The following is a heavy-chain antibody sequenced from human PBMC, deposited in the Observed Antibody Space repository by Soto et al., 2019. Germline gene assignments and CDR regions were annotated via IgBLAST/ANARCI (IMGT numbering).Heavy chain of an antibody. CDR1: GFTFSSYG. CDR2: IWYDGSNK. V-gene: IGHV3-33*01. Sequence: SLRLSCAASGFTFSSYGMHWVRQAPGKGLEWVAVIWYDGSNKYYADSVKGRFTISRDNSKNTLYLQMNSLRAEDTAVYYCARVGTGTPFYYYYGMDVWGQGTTVTVSS. D-gene: IGHD1-1*01. J-gene: IGHJ6*02. CDR3: ARVGTGTPFYYYYGMDV.